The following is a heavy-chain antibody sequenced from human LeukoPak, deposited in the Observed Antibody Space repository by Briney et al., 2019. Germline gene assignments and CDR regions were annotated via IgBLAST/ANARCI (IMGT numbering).Heavy chain of an antibody. CDR1: GGSVSSYY. CDR3: ARASYCSGGSCYSYYFDY. Sequence: SETLSLTCTVSGGSVSSYYWSWIRQPAGKGLEWIGRIYTSGSTNYNPSLKSRVTMSVDTSKNQFSLKLSSVTAADTAVYYCARASYCSGGSCYSYYFDYWGQGTLVTVSS. J-gene: IGHJ4*02. V-gene: IGHV4-4*07. D-gene: IGHD2-15*01. CDR2: IYTSGST.